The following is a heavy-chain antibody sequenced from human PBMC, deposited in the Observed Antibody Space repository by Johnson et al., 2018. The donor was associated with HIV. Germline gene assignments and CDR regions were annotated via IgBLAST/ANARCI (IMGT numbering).Heavy chain of an antibody. CDR1: GFTFSDYY. J-gene: IGHJ3*02. Sequence: QVQLVESGGGLVKPGGSLRLSCTTSGFTFSDYYMSWIRQAPGKGLEWVAHSSSSGSPRNYADSVKGRVIISSDNAQKSLYLHMNSLRVDDTALYYCVSGGTYCGDDCYSGVDAFDIWGQGTMVTVSS. D-gene: IGHD2-21*02. CDR2: SSSSGSPR. V-gene: IGHV3-11*01. CDR3: VSGGTYCGDDCYSGVDAFDI.